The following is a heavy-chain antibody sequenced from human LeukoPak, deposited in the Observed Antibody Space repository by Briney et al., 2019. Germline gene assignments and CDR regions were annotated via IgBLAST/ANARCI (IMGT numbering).Heavy chain of an antibody. V-gene: IGHV3-48*03. Sequence: GGSLRLSCAASGFTFSSYEMNWVRQAPGKGLEWVSYISSSGSTIYYADSVKGRFTISRDNAKNSLYLQMNSLRAEDTAVYYCARDGSLTVTTDYWGQGTLVTVSS. D-gene: IGHD4-17*01. CDR3: ARDGSLTVTTDY. CDR2: ISSSGSTI. CDR1: GFTFSSYE. J-gene: IGHJ4*02.